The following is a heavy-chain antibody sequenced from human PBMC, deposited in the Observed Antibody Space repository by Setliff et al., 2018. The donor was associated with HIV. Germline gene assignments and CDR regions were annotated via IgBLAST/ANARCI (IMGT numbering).Heavy chain of an antibody. CDR2: IYYSGTT. J-gene: IGHJ4*02. CDR1: GGSISTGGFY. CDR3: ARTMLRGVLALDS. Sequence: PSETLSLTCTVSGGSISTGGFYWTWIRHHPGKGLEWLGYIYYSGTTYYNPSLKSRLSFSLDTSKMQFSLKLGSATAADTAVYYCARTMLRGVLALDSWGQGTVVTVSS. D-gene: IGHD3-10*01. V-gene: IGHV4-31*03.